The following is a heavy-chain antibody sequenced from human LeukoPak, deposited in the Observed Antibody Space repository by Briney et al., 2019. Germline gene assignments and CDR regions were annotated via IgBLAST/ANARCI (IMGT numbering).Heavy chain of an antibody. CDR3: ARDGYCSGGSCYALSYMDV. V-gene: IGHV3-48*01. D-gene: IGHD2-15*01. CDR1: GFTFSSYS. Sequence: GWSLRLSCAASGFTFSSYSMNWVRQAPGKGLEWVSYISSSSSTIYYADSVKGRFTISRDNAKNSLYLQMNSLRAEDTAVYYCARDGYCSGGSCYALSYMDVWGKGTTVTISS. J-gene: IGHJ6*03. CDR2: ISSSSSTI.